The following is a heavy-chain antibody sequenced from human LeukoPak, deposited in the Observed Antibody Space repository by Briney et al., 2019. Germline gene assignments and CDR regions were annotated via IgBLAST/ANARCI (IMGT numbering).Heavy chain of an antibody. CDR3: ARASGYSSSWYPF. V-gene: IGHV4-38-2*02. CDR1: GYSISSGYY. CDR2: IYHSGST. Sequence: PSETLSLTCTVSGYSISSGYYWGRIRQPPGKGLEWIGSIYHSGSTYYNPSLKSRVTISVDTSKNQFSLKLSSVTAADTAVYYCARASGYSSSWYPFWGQGTLVTVSS. D-gene: IGHD6-13*01. J-gene: IGHJ4*02.